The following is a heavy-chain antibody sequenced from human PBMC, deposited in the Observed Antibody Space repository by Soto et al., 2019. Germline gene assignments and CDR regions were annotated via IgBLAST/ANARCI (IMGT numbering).Heavy chain of an antibody. V-gene: IGHV4-34*01. J-gene: IGHJ4*02. D-gene: IGHD6-13*01. CDR2: IKQSGST. Sequence: QVQLQQWGAGLLKPSETLSLTCAVYGGSFSGYYWSWIRQPPGKGLEGIGKIKQSGSTTYNPHLKSRVTISVDTSKNQFSLKLSSVTAADTAVYYCARTYSSSWSPFDYWGQGTLVTVSS. CDR1: GGSFSGYY. CDR3: ARTYSSSWSPFDY.